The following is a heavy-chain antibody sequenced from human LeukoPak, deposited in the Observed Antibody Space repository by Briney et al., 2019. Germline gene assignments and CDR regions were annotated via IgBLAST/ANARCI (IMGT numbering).Heavy chain of an antibody. D-gene: IGHD1-26*01. Sequence: GGSLRLSCAASGFTFSSYGMHWVRRAPGKGLEGVAYVPYDGSNKYNADSVKGRFTISRDNSKNTLYLQINSLRAEDTAVYYCAKDRTAGAMGSYYNWFDPWGQGTLVTVSS. CDR2: VPYDGSNK. J-gene: IGHJ5*02. CDR3: AKDRTAGAMGSYYNWFDP. V-gene: IGHV3-30*02. CDR1: GFTFSSYG.